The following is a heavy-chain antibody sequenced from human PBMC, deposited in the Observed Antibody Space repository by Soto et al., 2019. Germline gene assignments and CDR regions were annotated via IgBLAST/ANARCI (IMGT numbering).Heavy chain of an antibody. V-gene: IGHV3-30*03. CDR1: GFTFSSYG. D-gene: IGHD3-10*01. CDR2: ISYDGSNK. CDR3: ARDAPKGMVRGSHGMDV. Sequence: PGGSLRLSCAASGFTFSSYGMHWVRQAPGKGLEWVAVISYDGSNKYYADSVKGRFTISRDNSKNTLYLQMNSLRAEDTAVYYCARDAPKGMVRGSHGMDVWGQGTTVTV. J-gene: IGHJ6*02.